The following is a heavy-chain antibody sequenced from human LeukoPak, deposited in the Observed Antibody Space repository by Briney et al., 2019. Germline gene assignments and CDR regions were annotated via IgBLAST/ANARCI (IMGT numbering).Heavy chain of an antibody. J-gene: IGHJ6*03. Sequence: SETLSLTCTVSGGSISSSSYYWGWIRQPPGKGLEWIGSIYYSGSTYYNPSLKSRVTISVDTSKNQFSLKLSSVTAADTAVYYCARERGVDYYYYYMDVWGKGTTVTVSS. CDR1: GGSISSSSYY. V-gene: IGHV4-39*07. CDR2: IYYSGST. CDR3: ARERGVDYYYYYMDV. D-gene: IGHD3-10*01.